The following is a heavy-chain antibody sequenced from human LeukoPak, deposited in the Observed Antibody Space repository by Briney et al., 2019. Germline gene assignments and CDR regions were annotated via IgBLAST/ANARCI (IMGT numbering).Heavy chain of an antibody. Sequence: ASVKVSCKASGYTLTGYYMHWVRQAPGQGLEWMGWISGYNGNTNYAQKFQGRVTMTSDTSTSTVYMEVRSLRSDDTAVYYCARGPRYCSTTSCYNEWYWFDPWGQGTLVTVSS. V-gene: IGHV1-18*04. CDR3: ARGPRYCSTTSCYNEWYWFDP. D-gene: IGHD2-2*02. CDR1: GYTLTGYY. CDR2: ISGYNGNT. J-gene: IGHJ5*02.